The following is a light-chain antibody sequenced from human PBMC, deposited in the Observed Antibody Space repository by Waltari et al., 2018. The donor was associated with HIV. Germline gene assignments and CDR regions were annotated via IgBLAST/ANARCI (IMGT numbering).Light chain of an antibody. CDR3: QQYDNLPGT. V-gene: IGKV1-33*01. CDR1: QGINTF. Sequence: DIQMTQSPSSLSASVGDRVTISCQASQGINTFLNWYQKSTRQAPKVLIYEATNLVTGVPSRFSGSGSGTDFTFTISSLQPEDFATYYCQQYDNLPGTFGPGTKVDLK. J-gene: IGKJ3*01. CDR2: EAT.